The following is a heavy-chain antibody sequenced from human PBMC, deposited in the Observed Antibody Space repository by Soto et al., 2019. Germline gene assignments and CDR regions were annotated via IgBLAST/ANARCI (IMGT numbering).Heavy chain of an antibody. CDR1: GGSISSSNW. CDR2: IYHSGST. CDR3: ARGIGEYHLLSRWFDP. V-gene: IGHV4-4*02. J-gene: IGHJ5*02. D-gene: IGHD2-2*01. Sequence: QVQLQESGPGLVKPSGTLSLTCAVSGGSISSSNWWSWVRQPPGKGLEWIGEIYHSGSTNYNPSLKRRVTISVDKSKNQFALKLSAVTAADTAVYYCARGIGEYHLLSRWFDPWGQGTLVTVSS.